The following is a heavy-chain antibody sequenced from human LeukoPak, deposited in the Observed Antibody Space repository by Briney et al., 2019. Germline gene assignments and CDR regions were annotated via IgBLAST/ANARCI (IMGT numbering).Heavy chain of an antibody. V-gene: IGHV3-21*01. Sequence: GGSLRLSCAASGFTLSTYSMNWVRQAPGKGLEWVSYISTGSTYIYYADSVKGRFTISRYNAKNSLYLQMDSLRAEDTAVYYCARDSVAGTQGWFDPWGQGTLVTVSS. CDR1: GFTLSTYS. CDR2: ISTGSTYI. J-gene: IGHJ5*02. CDR3: ARDSVAGTQGWFDP. D-gene: IGHD6-19*01.